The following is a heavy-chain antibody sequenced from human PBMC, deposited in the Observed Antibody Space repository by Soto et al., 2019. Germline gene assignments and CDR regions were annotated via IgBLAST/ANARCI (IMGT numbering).Heavy chain of an antibody. CDR3: AANSGYYYHFDY. Sequence: SVKVSCKASGFTFINSAVQWVRQARGQPLEWIGWIVVGSGNTNYAQKFQERVTITRDMSTSTAYMELSSLRSEDTAVYYCAANSGYYYHFDYWGQGTLVTVSS. CDR1: GFTFINSA. J-gene: IGHJ4*02. V-gene: IGHV1-58*01. D-gene: IGHD3-22*01. CDR2: IVVGSGNT.